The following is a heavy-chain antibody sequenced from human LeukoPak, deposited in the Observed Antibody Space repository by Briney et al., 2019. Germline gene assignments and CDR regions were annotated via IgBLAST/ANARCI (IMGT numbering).Heavy chain of an antibody. CDR3: AREGGPYRPLDY. V-gene: IGHV4-4*02. Sequence: SGTLSLTCGVSGVSITSTNYWTLVRQPPGKVLEWTGEVNLQGSTNYNPSLMGRVAISVDMSENHISLQLTSVTAADTAVYYCAREGGPYRPLDYSGQGTLVTVYS. CDR2: VNLQGST. CDR1: GVSITSTNY. J-gene: IGHJ4*02.